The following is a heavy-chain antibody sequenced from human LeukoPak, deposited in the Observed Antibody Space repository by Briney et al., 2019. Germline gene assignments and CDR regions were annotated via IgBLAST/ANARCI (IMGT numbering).Heavy chain of an antibody. J-gene: IGHJ6*03. CDR1: GYTFTGYY. CDR2: INPNSGGT. CDR3: ARDRLRTYYDFWSGYYDYYMDV. V-gene: IGHV1-2*06. Sequence: GASVKVSCKASGYTFTGYYMHWVRQAPGQGVEWMGRINPNSGGTNYAQKFQGRVTMTRDTSISTAYMELSRLRSDDTAVYYCARDRLRTYYDFWSGYYDYYMDVWGKGTTVTVSS. D-gene: IGHD3-3*01.